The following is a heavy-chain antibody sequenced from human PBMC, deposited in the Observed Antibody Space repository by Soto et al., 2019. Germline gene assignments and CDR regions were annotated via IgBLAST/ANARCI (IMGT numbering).Heavy chain of an antibody. V-gene: IGHV1-69*01. CDR1: GGTFSSYV. J-gene: IGHJ1*01. CDR3: ARGSRDCTGGSCFPLPTAEYFRH. D-gene: IGHD2-15*01. CDR2: IIPIFGTA. Sequence: QVQLVQSGPEVKKPGSSVKVSCKASGGTFSSYVFSWVRQAPGQGLEWMGGIIPIFGTANYAQKFRGRVTLIADESTSPAYMEVSSLRSEDPAVYYCARGSRDCTGGSCFPLPTAEYFRHWGQGTLVTVSS.